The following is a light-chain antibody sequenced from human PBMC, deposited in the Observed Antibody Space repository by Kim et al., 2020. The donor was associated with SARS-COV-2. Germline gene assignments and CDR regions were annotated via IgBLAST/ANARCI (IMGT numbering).Light chain of an antibody. V-gene: IGKV1-27*01. CDR1: AGTGKC. CDR3: QKYNNGPLT. Sequence: ATIGHRVTHTCRARAGTGKCVAWYQHKPSKLHNLLISAASTLQEIVPARFGGTRSGTHYTLTISGLQPEGGATFYCQKYNNGPLTFGGGTKVDIK. J-gene: IGKJ4*01. CDR2: AAS.